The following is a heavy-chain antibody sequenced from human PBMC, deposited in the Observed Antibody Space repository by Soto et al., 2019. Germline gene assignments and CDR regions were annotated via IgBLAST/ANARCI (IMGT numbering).Heavy chain of an antibody. V-gene: IGHV2-5*02. J-gene: IGHJ3*01. CDR1: GFSLSTDGVG. Sequence: QITLKEAGPTLVKPTQTLTLTCTFSGFSLSTDGVGVGWIRQPPGKALEWLALIYWDDDKRYSPSLKSRLTITKDTSKNQVVLTMTNMDPVDTATYYCAYAYGGTSWPNDAFDVWGQGTVVTVSS. CDR3: AYAYGGTSWPNDAFDV. D-gene: IGHD2-2*01. CDR2: IYWDDDK.